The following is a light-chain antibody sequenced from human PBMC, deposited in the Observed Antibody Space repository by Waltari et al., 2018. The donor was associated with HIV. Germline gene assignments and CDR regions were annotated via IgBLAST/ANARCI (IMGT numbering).Light chain of an antibody. CDR1: SSNVGSIDL. V-gene: IGLV2-23*02. J-gene: IGLJ1*01. CDR3: CSCPRSGIRYV. CDR2: EVT. Sequence: FALTQLPPVSGPPGHPIPTPSPETSSNVGSIDLVPWYQQPHGEAPNLLIYEVTKRPSGFSNRFSGSKSGNTASLTIAGLQAEDEADYYCCSCPRSGIRYVFGTGTKVTVL.